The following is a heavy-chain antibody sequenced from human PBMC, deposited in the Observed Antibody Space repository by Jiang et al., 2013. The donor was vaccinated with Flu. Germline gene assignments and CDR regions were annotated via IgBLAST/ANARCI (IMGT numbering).Heavy chain of an antibody. CDR2: INHSGST. CDR3: ARVPYYYYGMDV. Sequence: LLKPSETLSLTCAVYGGSFSGHYWNWIRQPPGKGLEWIGEINHSGSTNYNPSLKSRVTISVDTSMSQFSLKLSSVTAADTAVYYCARVPYYYYGMDVWGQGTTVTVSS. CDR1: GGSFSGHY. J-gene: IGHJ6*02. V-gene: IGHV4-34*01.